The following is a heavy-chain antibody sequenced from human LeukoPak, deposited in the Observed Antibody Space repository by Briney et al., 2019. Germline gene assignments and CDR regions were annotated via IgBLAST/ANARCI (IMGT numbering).Heavy chain of an antibody. Sequence: PGGSLRLSCAASGFTFSTYWMTWVRQAPGKGLEWLSNIKQDGSERNYVDSVKGRFTISRDNAKNSLYLQMNSLRAEDTAVYYCAREVGYCTGGSCYFWFDSWGQGALVSVSS. V-gene: IGHV3-7*01. CDR3: AREVGYCTGGSCYFWFDS. J-gene: IGHJ5*01. D-gene: IGHD2-15*01. CDR2: IKQDGSER. CDR1: GFTFSTYW.